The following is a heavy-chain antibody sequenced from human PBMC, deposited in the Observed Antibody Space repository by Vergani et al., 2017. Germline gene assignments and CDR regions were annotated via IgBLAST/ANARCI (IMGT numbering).Heavy chain of an antibody. V-gene: IGHV4-34*01. J-gene: IGHJ6*02. CDR2: INHSGST. Sequence: QVQLQQWGAGLLKPSETLSLTCAVYGGSFSGYYWSWIRQPPGKGLEWIGEINHSGSTNYNPSLKSRVTISVDTSKNQFSLKLSSVTAADTAVYYCARLAHPRGPYYYYYYGMDVWGQGP. D-gene: IGHD5-12*01. CDR3: ARLAHPRGPYYYYYYGMDV. CDR1: GGSFSGYY.